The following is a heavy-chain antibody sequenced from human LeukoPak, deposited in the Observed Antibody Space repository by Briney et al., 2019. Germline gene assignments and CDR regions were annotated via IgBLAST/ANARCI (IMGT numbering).Heavy chain of an antibody. CDR1: GGSISSYY. CDR2: IYTSGST. J-gene: IGHJ6*02. D-gene: IGHD6-13*01. V-gene: IGHV4-4*07. Sequence: PSETLSLTCTVSGGSISSYYWSWIRQPAGKGLEWIGRIYTSGSTNYNPSLNSRVTMSVDTSKNQFSLKLSSVTAADTAVYYCARGTYSSSWYSDGMDVWGQGTTVTVSS. CDR3: ARGTYSSSWYSDGMDV.